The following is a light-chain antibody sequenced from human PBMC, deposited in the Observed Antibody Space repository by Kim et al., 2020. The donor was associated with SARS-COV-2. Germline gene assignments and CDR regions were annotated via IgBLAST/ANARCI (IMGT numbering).Light chain of an antibody. V-gene: IGLV2-11*01. Sequence: GQSVTNPCSGTSSNVGTYDYVSWYQQHPGKAPKLMIYDVTERPSGVPDRFSGAKSGNTASLTISGLQAEDEADYYCCSYAGSYTWVFGGGTQLTVL. CDR1: SSNVGTYDY. CDR2: DVT. CDR3: CSYAGSYTWV. J-gene: IGLJ3*02.